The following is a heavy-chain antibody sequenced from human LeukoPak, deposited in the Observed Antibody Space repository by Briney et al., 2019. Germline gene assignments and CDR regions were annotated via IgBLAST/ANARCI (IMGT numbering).Heavy chain of an antibody. CDR1: GYSISSGYY. V-gene: IGHV4-38-2*02. Sequence: SETLSLTCTVSGYSISSGYYWGWIRQPPGKGLEWIGSIYYSGSTYYNPSLKSRVTISVDTSKNQFSLKLSSVTAADTAVYYCARDSAASHYSGSYYFDYWGQGTLVTVSS. CDR2: IYYSGST. D-gene: IGHD1-26*01. CDR3: ARDSAASHYSGSYYFDY. J-gene: IGHJ4*02.